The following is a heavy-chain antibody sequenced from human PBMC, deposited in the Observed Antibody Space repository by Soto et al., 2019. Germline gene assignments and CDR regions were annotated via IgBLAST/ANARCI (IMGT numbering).Heavy chain of an antibody. D-gene: IGHD5-12*01. CDR1: GFTFTDHS. V-gene: IGHV3-48*04. CDR2: INDISNAI. Sequence: EVQLVESGGGLVQPGGSLRLSCTACGFTFTDHSMNWVRHAPGKGLEWLSYINDISNAIHYADSVKGRFAMSRDNAKKSVFLQMNSLRVEDTGVYYCARDRPTTFSADLWGQGTVVTVSS. CDR3: ARDRPTTFSADL. J-gene: IGHJ3*01.